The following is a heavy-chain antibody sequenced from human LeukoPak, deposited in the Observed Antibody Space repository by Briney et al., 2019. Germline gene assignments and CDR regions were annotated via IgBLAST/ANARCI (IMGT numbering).Heavy chain of an antibody. CDR3: ASWLQLRLYGMDV. Sequence: PSETLSLTCAVYVDSFSGFYWSWIRQTPGKGLEWIAEINHSGSTNYNPSLKSRVTISVDTSKNQFSLKLSSVTAADTAVYYCASWLQLRLYGMDVWGQGATVTVSS. D-gene: IGHD5-24*01. J-gene: IGHJ6*02. CDR2: INHSGST. CDR1: VDSFSGFY. V-gene: IGHV4-34*01.